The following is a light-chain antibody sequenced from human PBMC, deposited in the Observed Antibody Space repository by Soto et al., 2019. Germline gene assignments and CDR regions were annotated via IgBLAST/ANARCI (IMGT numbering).Light chain of an antibody. J-gene: IGKJ1*01. V-gene: IGKV3-11*01. Sequence: EIVLTQSPATLSLSPGERATLPCRASQSVSNFLAWYQQKPGQAPRLLISDASNRATGIPGRFSGSGSWTDFSLTISSLEPEDFAVYYCQQRSNWPWTFGQGTKVEIK. CDR3: QQRSNWPWT. CDR1: QSVSNF. CDR2: DAS.